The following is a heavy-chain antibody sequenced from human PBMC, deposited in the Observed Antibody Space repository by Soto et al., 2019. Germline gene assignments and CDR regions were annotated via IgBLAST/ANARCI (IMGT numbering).Heavy chain of an antibody. V-gene: IGHV3-21*01. CDR1: GFTFSSYS. Sequence: GGSLRLSCAASGFTFSSYSMNWVRQAPGKGLEWVSSISSSSSYIYYADSVKGRFTISRDNAKNSLYLQMNSLRAEDTAVYYCARSSAAQNAFDIWGQGTMVTVSS. CDR3: ARSSAAQNAFDI. D-gene: IGHD6-13*01. J-gene: IGHJ3*02. CDR2: ISSSSSYI.